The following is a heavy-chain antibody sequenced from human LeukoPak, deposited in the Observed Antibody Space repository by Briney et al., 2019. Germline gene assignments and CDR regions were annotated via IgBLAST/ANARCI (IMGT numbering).Heavy chain of an antibody. CDR3: ARQIASAGTAGFDF. V-gene: IGHV4-4*07. D-gene: IGHD6-13*01. Sequence: DPSETLSLTCTVSGGSISSYYWSWIRQPAGEGLEWIGRIYSTGSTNYNPSLKSRVTMSVDTSKNQFSLRLRSVTAADTAVYYCARQIASAGTAGFDFWGQGALVTVSS. J-gene: IGHJ4*02. CDR2: IYSTGST. CDR1: GGSISSYY.